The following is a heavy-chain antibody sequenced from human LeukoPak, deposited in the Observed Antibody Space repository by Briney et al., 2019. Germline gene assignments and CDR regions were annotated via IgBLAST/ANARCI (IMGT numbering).Heavy chain of an antibody. V-gene: IGHV4-39*07. Sequence: PSETLSLTCTVSGGSISSSSYYWGWIRQPPGKGLEWIGSIYYSGSTYYNPSLKSRVTISVDTSKNQFSLKLSSVTAADTAVYYCARVLALGYYYDSSGYWYYWGQGTLVTVSS. CDR3: ARVLALGYYYDSSGYWYY. D-gene: IGHD3-22*01. CDR2: IYYSGST. J-gene: IGHJ4*02. CDR1: GGSISSSSYY.